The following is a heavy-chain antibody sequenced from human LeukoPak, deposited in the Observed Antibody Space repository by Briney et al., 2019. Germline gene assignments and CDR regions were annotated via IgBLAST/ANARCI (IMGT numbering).Heavy chain of an antibody. D-gene: IGHD2-15*01. Sequence: PSETLSLTCTVSGGSISSSSYYWGWIRQPPGKGLEWIGSIYYSGSTYYNPSLKSRVTISVDTSKNQFSLKLSSVTAADTAVYYCARDRYCSGGSCCYIDYWGQGTLVTVSS. CDR3: ARDRYCSGGSCCYIDY. J-gene: IGHJ4*02. CDR1: GGSISSSSYY. CDR2: IYYSGST. V-gene: IGHV4-39*07.